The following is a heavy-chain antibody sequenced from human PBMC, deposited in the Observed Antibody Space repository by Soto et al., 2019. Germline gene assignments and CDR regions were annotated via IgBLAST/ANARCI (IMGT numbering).Heavy chain of an antibody. CDR3: AKESTGLTLYGMDA. CDR1: GYSFSDCY. J-gene: IGHJ6*02. V-gene: IGHV1-2*02. Sequence: VKVSCKASGYSFSDCYLHWVRQGPGQGLEWMGWVNPNSGDTNYALKFQGRVTLTRDTSIGTVYMELSSLRYDDTAVYFCAKESTGLTLYGMDAWGQGTTLTLSS. CDR2: VNPNSGDT. D-gene: IGHD1-1*01.